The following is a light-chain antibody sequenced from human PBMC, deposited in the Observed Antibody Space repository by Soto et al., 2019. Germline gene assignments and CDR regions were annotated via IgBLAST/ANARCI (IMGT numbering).Light chain of an antibody. CDR1: QSVSSSY. V-gene: IGKV3-20*01. Sequence: EIVLTQSPGTLSLSPGERATLSCRASQSVSSSYLAWYQQTPGQAPRLLIYGASSRATGIHDRFSGSGSGTDFPLTISRLEPEYFAVYYCQQYGSSPVTFGQGTKLEIK. CDR2: GAS. CDR3: QQYGSSPVT. J-gene: IGKJ2*01.